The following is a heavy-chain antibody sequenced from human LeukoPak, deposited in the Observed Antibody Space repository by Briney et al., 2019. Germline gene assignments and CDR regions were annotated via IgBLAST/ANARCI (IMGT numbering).Heavy chain of an antibody. D-gene: IGHD1-26*01. CDR1: GFTSSRHW. CDR3: ARFGEAGAIDY. V-gene: IGHV3-7*01. Sequence: TGGSLRLSCAASGFTSSRHWMNWVRQAPGKGLEWVANINRDGSKKHYVDSVKGRFTISRENAKNSLYLQMNSLRAEDTAVYYCARFGEAGAIDYWGQGTLVTVSS. J-gene: IGHJ4*02. CDR2: INRDGSKK.